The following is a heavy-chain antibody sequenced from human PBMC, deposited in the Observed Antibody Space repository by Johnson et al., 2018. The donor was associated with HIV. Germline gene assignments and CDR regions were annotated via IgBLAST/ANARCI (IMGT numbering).Heavy chain of an antibody. CDR2: ISYDGINK. Sequence: QVQLVESGGGLVQPGGSLRLSCAASGFTFSSYAMSWVRQAPGKGLEWVSVISYDGINKYYADSVKGRFTISRDNSKNTLYLQMNSLRAEDTAVYYCANNLQQLATKDAFDIWGQGTMVTVSS. D-gene: IGHD6-13*01. CDR3: ANNLQQLATKDAFDI. CDR1: GFTFSSYA. J-gene: IGHJ3*02. V-gene: IGHV3-30*18.